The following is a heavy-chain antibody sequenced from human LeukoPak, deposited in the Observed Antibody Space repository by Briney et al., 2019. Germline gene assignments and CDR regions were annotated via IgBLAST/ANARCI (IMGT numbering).Heavy chain of an antibody. V-gene: IGHV3-43*02. D-gene: IGHD3-16*01. CDR2: ISGDGGST. CDR3: AKVGGYGGYYFDY. Sequence: PGGSLRLSCAASGFTFDDYAMHWVRQAPGKGLEWVSLISGDGGSTYYADSVKGRFTISRDNSKNSLYLQMNSLITEDTALYYCAKVGGYGGYYFDYWGQGTLVTVSS. J-gene: IGHJ4*02. CDR1: GFTFDDYA.